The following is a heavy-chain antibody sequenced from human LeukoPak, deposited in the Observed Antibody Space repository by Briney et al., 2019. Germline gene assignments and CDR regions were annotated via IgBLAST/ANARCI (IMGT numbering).Heavy chain of an antibody. CDR1: GFTFSSYA. CDR3: AKVSGGVKGGLYFDY. V-gene: IGHV3-23*01. CDR2: ISGSGGST. D-gene: IGHD3-10*01. Sequence: GGSLRLSCAASGFTFSSYAMSWVRQAPGKGLEWVAAISGSGGSTYYADSVKGRFTISRDNSKNTLYLQMNRLSADDTAVYYCAKVSGGVKGGLYFDYWGQGPLVTVSS. J-gene: IGHJ4*02.